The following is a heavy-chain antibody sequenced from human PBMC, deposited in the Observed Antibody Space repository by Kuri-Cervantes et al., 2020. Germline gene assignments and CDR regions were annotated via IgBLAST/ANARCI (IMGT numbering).Heavy chain of an antibody. D-gene: IGHD6-13*01. V-gene: IGHV3-11*01. J-gene: IGHJ6*02. CDR2: ISSSGTTI. Sequence: GGSLRLSCAASGFTFSDYYMSWIRQAPGKGLEWVSYISSSGTTIHCADSVKGRFTISRDNSKNTLYLQMNSLRAEDTAVYYCARDCGGVSSCVPKEYYYGMDVWGQGTTVTVSS. CDR1: GFTFSDYY. CDR3: ARDCGGVSSCVPKEYYYGMDV.